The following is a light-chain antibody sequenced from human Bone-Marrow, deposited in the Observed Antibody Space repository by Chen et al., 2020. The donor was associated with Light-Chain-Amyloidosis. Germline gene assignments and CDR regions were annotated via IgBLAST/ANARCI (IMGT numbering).Light chain of an antibody. CDR2: EDD. Sequence: NFMMTQPNSVSESPGKTVIISCTRSSGSIATNYVQWYQQRPGSSPTTVIYEDDQRPSGVPDRFSGSIDRSSNAASLTISGLKTEEEADYYCQSYQGSSQGVFGGGTKLTVL. CDR1: SGSIATNY. V-gene: IGLV6-57*01. CDR3: QSYQGSSQGV. J-gene: IGLJ3*02.